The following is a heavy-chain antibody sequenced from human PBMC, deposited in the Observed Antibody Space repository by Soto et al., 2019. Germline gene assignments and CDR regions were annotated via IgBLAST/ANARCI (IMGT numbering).Heavy chain of an antibody. D-gene: IGHD2-15*01. Sequence: PGGSLRLSCAASGFTVSSNYMNWVRQAPGKGLEWVAVIHGDDNTYYADYLKGRFTISRDNSKNTFYLQINSLRYEDTAVYYCARGDREDIAVVIGVRPGEYGVDVWGQGTTVTVSS. CDR2: IHGDDNT. CDR3: ARGDREDIAVVIGVRPGEYGVDV. CDR1: GFTVSSNY. J-gene: IGHJ6*02. V-gene: IGHV3-53*05.